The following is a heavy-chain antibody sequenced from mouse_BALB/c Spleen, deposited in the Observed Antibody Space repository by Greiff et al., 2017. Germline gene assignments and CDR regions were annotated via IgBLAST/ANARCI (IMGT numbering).Heavy chain of an antibody. Sequence: VQLQESGAELVRPGASVTLSCKASGYTFTDYEMHWVKQTPVHGLEWIGAIDPETGGTAYNQKFKGKATLTADKSSSTAYMELRSLTSEDSAVYYCTPYLFYDGYLYYAMDYWGQGTSVTVSS. J-gene: IGHJ4*01. CDR3: TPYLFYDGYLYYAMDY. D-gene: IGHD2-3*01. V-gene: IGHV1-15*01. CDR2: IDPETGGT. CDR1: GYTFTDYE.